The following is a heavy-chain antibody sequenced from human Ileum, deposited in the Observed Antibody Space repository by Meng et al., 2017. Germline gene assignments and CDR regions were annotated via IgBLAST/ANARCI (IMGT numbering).Heavy chain of an antibody. CDR1: GYTFTVYG. V-gene: IGHV1-18*01. D-gene: IGHD5-12*01. CDR2: VSGYSGQS. J-gene: IGHJ4*02. Sequence: QVQLVQSGAEVKKPGASVTVSCKASGYTFTVYGISWVRQAPGQRLQWLGWVSGYSGQSHYAQRVQDRVAMTTDTSTNTAYMELRSLRSDDTAVYYCAKDSVATATQFDSWGQGTLVTVSS. CDR3: AKDSVATATQFDS.